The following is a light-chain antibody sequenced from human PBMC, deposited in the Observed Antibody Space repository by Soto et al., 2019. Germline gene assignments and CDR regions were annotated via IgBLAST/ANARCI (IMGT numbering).Light chain of an antibody. CDR1: QSVSSN. CDR2: GAS. Sequence: EIAMTQSPATLSVSPGERATLSCRASQSVSSNLAWYQQKPGQAPRLLIYGASTRATHIPARFSGSGSGTEFTLTISSLQFFFFALYQRKYNNFEWTFVQGTQVDIK. CDR3: KYNNFEWT. J-gene: IGKJ1*01. V-gene: IGKV3-15*01.